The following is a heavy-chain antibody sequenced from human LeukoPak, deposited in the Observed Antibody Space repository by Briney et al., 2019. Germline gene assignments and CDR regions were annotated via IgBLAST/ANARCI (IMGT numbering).Heavy chain of an antibody. D-gene: IGHD3-9*01. Sequence: ASVKVSCKASGYTFMSHGISWVRQAPGQGLEWVAWINPNNGHTASAQKFQGRVTMSTDTSASTATMKLNSLTSDDTAMYYCARDLILTGPPQGQFDCWGQGTLITVST. CDR1: GYTFMSHG. J-gene: IGHJ4*02. V-gene: IGHV1-18*01. CDR3: ARDLILTGPPQGQFDC. CDR2: INPNNGHT.